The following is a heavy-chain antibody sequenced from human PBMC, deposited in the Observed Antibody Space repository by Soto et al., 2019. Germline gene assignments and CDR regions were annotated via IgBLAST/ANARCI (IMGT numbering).Heavy chain of an antibody. CDR2: ISTSGTYI. CDR3: ANDRVGGTFSTPLAF. V-gene: IGHV3-21*01. D-gene: IGHD1-7*01. J-gene: IGHJ4*02. CDR1: GFTFSNYN. Sequence: GGSLRLSCAASGFTFSNYNMNLVRQSPGQGLEWVSSISTSGTYIHYADSVKGRFTISRDNSKNTLSLNLNTLKPEDTAVYHCANDRVGGTFSTPLAFRGQGT.